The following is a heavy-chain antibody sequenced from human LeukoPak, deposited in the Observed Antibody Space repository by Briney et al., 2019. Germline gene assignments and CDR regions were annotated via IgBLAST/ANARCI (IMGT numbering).Heavy chain of an antibody. D-gene: IGHD3-3*01. Sequence: SETLSLTCTVSGGSISSYYWSWIRQPPGKGLEWIGYIYYSGSTNYNPSLKSRVTISVDTSKNQFSLKLSSVTAADTAVYYCARTRQGQAIRFLEWLPIGGFDYWGQGTLVTVSS. CDR2: IYYSGST. CDR3: ARTRQGQAIRFLEWLPIGGFDY. V-gene: IGHV4-59*08. CDR1: GGSISSYY. J-gene: IGHJ4*02.